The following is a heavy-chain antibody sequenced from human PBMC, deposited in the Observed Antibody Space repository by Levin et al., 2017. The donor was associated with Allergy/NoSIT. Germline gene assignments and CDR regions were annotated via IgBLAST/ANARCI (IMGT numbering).Heavy chain of an antibody. CDR2: IYPSDSDT. Sequence: PGESLKISCQGSGYTFTDSWIAWVRQMPGKGLEWMGVIYPSDSDTRYSPSFEGQVSISADKSISTAYLQWNSLNASDTAIYYCAKTESGCSGRSCQISDYYTFFRMDVWGHGTTVTVSS. CDR1: GYTFTDSW. J-gene: IGHJ6*02. CDR3: AKTESGCSGRSCQISDYYTFFRMDV. D-gene: IGHD2-15*01. V-gene: IGHV5-51*01.